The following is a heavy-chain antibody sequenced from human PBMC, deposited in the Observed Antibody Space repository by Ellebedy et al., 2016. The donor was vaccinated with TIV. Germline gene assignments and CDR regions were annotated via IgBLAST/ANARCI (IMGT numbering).Heavy chain of an antibody. CDR1: GFTFSSHA. CDR3: ARVPGEELNYYYYGMDA. V-gene: IGHV3-30*01. D-gene: IGHD2-21*01. CDR2: ISYDGNNQ. J-gene: IGHJ6*02. Sequence: PGGSLRLSCAASGFTFSSHAMYWVRQAPGTGLEWVAVISYDGNNQHYADSVKGRFTISRDNSKNTVYLQMNSLRAEDMSVYYCARVPGEELNYYYYGMDAWGQGTTVTVSS.